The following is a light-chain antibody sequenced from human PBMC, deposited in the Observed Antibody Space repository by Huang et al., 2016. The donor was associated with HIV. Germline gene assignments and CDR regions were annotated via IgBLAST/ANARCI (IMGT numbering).Light chain of an antibody. J-gene: IGKJ2*01. V-gene: IGKV1-33*01. CDR3: QQYDYFPYT. CDR2: DAS. CDR1: QDISNY. Sequence: DIQMTQSPSSLSASVGDRVTITCQASQDISNYLNWFQQKPGKAPKLLIDDASNLQSGVPYRFSGSGYGTDFSLTISGLQPEDIATYYCQQYDYFPYTFGQGTRLDIK.